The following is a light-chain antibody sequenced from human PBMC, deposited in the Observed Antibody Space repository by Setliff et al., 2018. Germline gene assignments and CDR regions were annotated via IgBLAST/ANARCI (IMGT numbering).Light chain of an antibody. V-gene: IGLV2-14*01. CDR3: SSYTGSNSHV. CDR2: DVG. Sequence: QSALTQPASVSGSPGQSITISCTGSSSDVGGYNHVSGYQQHPGKAPKLIIYDVGKRPSGVSNRFSGSKSGNTASLTISGLQAEDEADYYCSSYTGSNSHVFGTGTKVTVL. J-gene: IGLJ1*01. CDR1: SSDVGGYNH.